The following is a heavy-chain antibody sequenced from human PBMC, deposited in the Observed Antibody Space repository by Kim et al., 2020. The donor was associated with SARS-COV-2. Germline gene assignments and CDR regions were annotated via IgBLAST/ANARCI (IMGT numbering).Heavy chain of an antibody. CDR2: ISWDGGST. V-gene: IGHV3-43*01. CDR1: GFTFDDYT. CDR3: AKDRGVSWAVAVAGGGYYFDY. Sequence: RGSLRLSCAASGFTFDDYTMHWVRQAPGKGLEWVSLISWDGGSTYYADSVKGRFTISRDNSKNSLYLQMNSLRTEDTALYYCAKDRGVSWAVAVAGGGYYFDYWGQGTLVTVSS. D-gene: IGHD6-19*01. J-gene: IGHJ4*02.